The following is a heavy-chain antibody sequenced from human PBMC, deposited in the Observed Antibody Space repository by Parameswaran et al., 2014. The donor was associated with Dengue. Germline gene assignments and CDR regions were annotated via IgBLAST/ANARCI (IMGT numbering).Heavy chain of an antibody. CDR2: IYYSGST. D-gene: IGHD3-3*01. V-gene: IGHV4-39*07. J-gene: IGHJ6*04. CDR3: AREFYDFWSLDV. Sequence: VRQAPGKGLEWIGSIYYSGSTYYNPSLKSRVTISVDTSKNQFSLKLSSVTAADTAVYYCAREFYDFWSLDVWGKGTTVTVSS.